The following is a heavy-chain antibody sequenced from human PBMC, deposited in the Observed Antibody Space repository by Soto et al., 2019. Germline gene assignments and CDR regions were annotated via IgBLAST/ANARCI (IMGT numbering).Heavy chain of an antibody. D-gene: IGHD3-22*01. CDR2: IMPFFGSG. Sequence: QVYLVQSGAEVKKPGSSVKVSCKALRGTFTNYAFSWVRQAPGQGLEWMGGIMPFFGSGNYAQKFQGRIKMTAGESTSSVYLELTSLRSEDTAVYYCARDRAGYYSHFVYWGQGTLVTVSS. J-gene: IGHJ4*02. CDR1: RGTFTNYA. V-gene: IGHV1-69*01. CDR3: ARDRAGYYSHFVY.